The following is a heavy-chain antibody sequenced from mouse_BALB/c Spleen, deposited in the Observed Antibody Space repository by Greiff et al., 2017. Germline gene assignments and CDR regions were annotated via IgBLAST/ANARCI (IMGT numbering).Heavy chain of an antibody. D-gene: IGHD1-1*02. CDR1: GYAFTSYN. Sequence: VHVKQSGPELVKPGASVKVSCKASGYAFTSYNMYWVKQSHGKSLEWIGYIDPYNGGTSYNQKFKGKATLTVDKSSSTAYMHLNSLTSEDSAVYYCAKPYGGYWYFDVWGAGTTVTVSS. CDR3: AKPYGGYWYFDV. V-gene: IGHV1S135*01. J-gene: IGHJ1*01. CDR2: IDPYNGGT.